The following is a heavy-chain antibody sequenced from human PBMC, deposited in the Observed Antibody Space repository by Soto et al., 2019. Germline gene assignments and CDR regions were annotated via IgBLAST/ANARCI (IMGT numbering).Heavy chain of an antibody. CDR1: GGSISSSNW. J-gene: IGHJ6*03. CDR3: ARHPHSSSWYRTYYYYYMDV. V-gene: IGHV4-4*02. Sequence: PSETLSLTCAVSGGSISSSNWWSWVRQPPGKGLEWIGEIYYSGSTYYNPSLKSRVTISVDTSKNQFSLKLRSVTAADTAVYYCARHPHSSSWYRTYYYYYMDVWGKGTTVTVSS. CDR2: IYYSGST. D-gene: IGHD6-13*01.